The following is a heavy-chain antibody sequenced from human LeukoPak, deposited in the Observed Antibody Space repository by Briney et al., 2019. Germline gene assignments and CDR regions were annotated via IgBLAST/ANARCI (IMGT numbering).Heavy chain of an antibody. D-gene: IGHD3-16*01. CDR2: INHSGST. CDR1: GGSSSGYY. CDR3: ARGRRGHYDYIWGSYNNWFDP. Sequence: PSETLSLTCAVYGGSSSGYYWSWIRQPPGKGLEWIGEINHSGSTNYNPSLKSRVTISVDTSKNQFSLKLSSVTAADTAVYYCARGRRGHYDYIWGSYNNWFDPWGQGTLVTVSS. V-gene: IGHV4-34*01. J-gene: IGHJ5*02.